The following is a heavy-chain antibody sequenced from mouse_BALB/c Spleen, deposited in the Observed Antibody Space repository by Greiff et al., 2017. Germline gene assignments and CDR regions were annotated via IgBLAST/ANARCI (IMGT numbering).Heavy chain of an antibody. J-gene: IGHJ4*01. CDR1: GFTFSDYY. CDR2: ISDGGSYT. D-gene: IGHD3-2*01. V-gene: IGHV5-4*02. Sequence: DVMLVESGGGLVKPGGSLKLSCAASGFTFSDYYMYWVRQTPEKRLEWVATISDGGSYTYYPDSVKGRFTISRDNAKNNLYLQMSSLKSEDTAMYYCARRQAMDYWGQGTSVTVSS. CDR3: ARRQAMDY.